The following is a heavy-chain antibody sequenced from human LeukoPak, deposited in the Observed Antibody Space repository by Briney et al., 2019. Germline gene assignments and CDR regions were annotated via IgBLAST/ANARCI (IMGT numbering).Heavy chain of an antibody. J-gene: IGHJ4*02. D-gene: IGHD3-9*01. CDR2: ISSSSSYI. CDR3: ARDGYDILTGYLYYFDY. CDR1: GFTFSSYS. V-gene: IGHV3-21*01. Sequence: GGSLRLSCAASGFTFSSYSMNWIRQAPGKGLEWVSSISSSSSYIYYADSVKGRFTIFRDNAKNSVYLQMNSLRAEDTAVYYCARDGYDILTGYLYYFDYWGQGTLVTVSS.